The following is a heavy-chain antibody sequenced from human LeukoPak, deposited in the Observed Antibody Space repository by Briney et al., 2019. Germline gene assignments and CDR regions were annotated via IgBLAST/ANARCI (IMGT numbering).Heavy chain of an antibody. CDR2: INRGGTST. Sequence: GGSLRLSCAASGFMFSDYSMNWVRQAPGKGLEWVASINRGGTSTHYAFSVKGRFTISRDNAQNVLYLQMNGLRGDDAAVYYCLRGDSRDFWGQGTLVTVSS. V-gene: IGHV3-21*06. CDR3: LRGDSRDF. CDR1: GFMFSDYS. J-gene: IGHJ4*02. D-gene: IGHD3-22*01.